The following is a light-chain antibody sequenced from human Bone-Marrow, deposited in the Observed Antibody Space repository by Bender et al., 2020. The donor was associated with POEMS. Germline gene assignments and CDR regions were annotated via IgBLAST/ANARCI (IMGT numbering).Light chain of an antibody. CDR1: SAGRYS. J-gene: IGLJ3*02. V-gene: IGLV3-21*02. Sequence: SDVLTQAPSVSVAPGQTATLSCGASSAGRYSVHWYQQKSGQAPVLVVYDDTDRHSWTPGRFSGSTSGNVATLTISGVEAGDEADYFCQVWDATANRPLFGGGTKLTVL. CDR3: QVWDATANRPL. CDR2: DDT.